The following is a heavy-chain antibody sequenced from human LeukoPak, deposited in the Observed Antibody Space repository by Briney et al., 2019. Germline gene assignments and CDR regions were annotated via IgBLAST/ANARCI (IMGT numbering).Heavy chain of an antibody. CDR1: GFTFSSYD. D-gene: IGHD3-10*01. CDR3: ARDLRGSGSY. Sequence: GGSLRLSCAASGFTFSSYDMHWVRQPTGGGLEWVSGIGTAGDTYYLGSVKGRFTISRENAQNSLYLQMNSLRAGDTAVYYCARDLRGSGSYWGQGTLVTVSS. J-gene: IGHJ4*02. V-gene: IGHV3-13*01. CDR2: IGTAGDT.